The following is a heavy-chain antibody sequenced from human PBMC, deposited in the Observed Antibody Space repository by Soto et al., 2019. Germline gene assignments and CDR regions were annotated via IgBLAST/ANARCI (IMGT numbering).Heavy chain of an antibody. D-gene: IGHD1-20*01. V-gene: IGHV4-31*03. J-gene: IGHJ5*02. CDR3: ARVGGINWFDP. Sequence: QVQLQESGPGLVKPSQTLSLTCTVSGGSISSGGYYWSWIRQHPGKGLEWIGYIYYSGSTYYNPSLKSRFTISVDTSKNRFSLMLSSVTAADTAVYYCARVGGINWFDPWGQGTLVTVSS. CDR1: GGSISSGGYY. CDR2: IYYSGST.